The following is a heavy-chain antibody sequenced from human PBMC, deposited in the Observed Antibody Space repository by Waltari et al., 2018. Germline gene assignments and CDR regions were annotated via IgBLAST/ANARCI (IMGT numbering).Heavy chain of an antibody. CDR2: IYYSGST. Sequence: QVQLQESGPGLVKPSQTLSLTCTVSGGSISSGGYYWSWIRQHPGKGLGWIGYIYYSGSTYYNPSSKSRVTISVDTSKNQFSLKLSSVTAADTAVYYCARSSHNNWFDPWGQGTLVTVSS. CDR3: ARSSHNNWFDP. J-gene: IGHJ5*02. V-gene: IGHV4-31*03. CDR1: GGSISSGGYY. D-gene: IGHD2-15*01.